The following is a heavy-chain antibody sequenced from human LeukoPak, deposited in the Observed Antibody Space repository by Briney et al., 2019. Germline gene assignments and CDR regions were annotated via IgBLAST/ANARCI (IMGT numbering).Heavy chain of an antibody. Sequence: SETLSLTCTVSGGSISSSSHYWGWIRQPPGKGLEWIGEINHSGSTNYNPSLKSRVTISVDTSKNQFSLKLSSVTAADTAMYYCARDRRIAVAVTPFDYWGRGTLVTVSS. CDR2: INHSGST. V-gene: IGHV4-39*07. CDR1: GGSISSSSHY. CDR3: ARDRRIAVAVTPFDY. D-gene: IGHD6-13*01. J-gene: IGHJ4*02.